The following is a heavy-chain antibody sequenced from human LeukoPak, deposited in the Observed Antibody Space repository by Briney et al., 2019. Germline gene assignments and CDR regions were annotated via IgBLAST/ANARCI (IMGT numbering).Heavy chain of an antibody. D-gene: IGHD1-26*01. CDR1: GGSISSSSYY. V-gene: IGHV4-39*01. CDR2: IYYSGST. Sequence: NPSETLSLTCTVSGGSISSSSYYWGWIRQPPGKGLEWIGSIYYSGSTYYNPSLKSRVTISVDTSKNQFSLKLSSVTAADTAVYYCARRIVGASGYFDYWGQGTLVTVSS. J-gene: IGHJ4*02. CDR3: ARRIVGASGYFDY.